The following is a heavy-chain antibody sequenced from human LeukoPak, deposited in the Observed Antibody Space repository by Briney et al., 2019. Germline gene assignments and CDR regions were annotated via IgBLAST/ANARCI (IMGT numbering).Heavy chain of an antibody. Sequence: SETLSLTCTVSGGSISSYYWSWTRQPPGKGLEWIGYIYYSGSTNYNPSLKSRVTISVDTSKNQFSLKLTSVTAADTAVYYCARVGGYSHKDWGQGNLVTVSS. J-gene: IGHJ4*02. CDR3: ARVGGYSHKD. V-gene: IGHV4-59*01. CDR2: IYYSGST. CDR1: GGSISSYY. D-gene: IGHD5-18*01.